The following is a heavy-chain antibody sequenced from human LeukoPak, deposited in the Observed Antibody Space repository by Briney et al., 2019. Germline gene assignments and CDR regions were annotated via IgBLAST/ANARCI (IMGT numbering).Heavy chain of an antibody. J-gene: IGHJ4*02. Sequence: GGSLRLSCSASGFTFSTYAIHWVRQAPGKGLEYVSAISSNGDSTYYADSVKGRFTISRDNSRNTLYLQMGSLRAEDTAVYYCVKGGTLVRGIIDYWGQGTLVTVSS. CDR3: VKGGTLVRGIIDY. D-gene: IGHD3-10*01. V-gene: IGHV3-64D*06. CDR2: ISSNGDST. CDR1: GFTFSTYA.